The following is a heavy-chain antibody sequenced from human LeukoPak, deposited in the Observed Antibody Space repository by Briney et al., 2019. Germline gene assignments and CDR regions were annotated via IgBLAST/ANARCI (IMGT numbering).Heavy chain of an antibody. J-gene: IGHJ6*02. CDR2: INPNSGGT. Sequence: ASVKVSCKASGYTFTCYYMHWVRQAPGQGLEWMGWINPNSGGTNYAQKFQGRVTMTRDTSISTAYMELSRLRSDDTAVYYCARASSSYDFWSGYYPREGMDVWGQGTTVTVSS. CDR3: ARASSSYDFWSGYYPREGMDV. V-gene: IGHV1-2*02. CDR1: GYTFTCYY. D-gene: IGHD3-3*01.